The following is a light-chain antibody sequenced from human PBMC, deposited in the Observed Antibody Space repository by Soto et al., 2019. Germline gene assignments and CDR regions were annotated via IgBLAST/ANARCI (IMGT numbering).Light chain of an antibody. J-gene: IGLJ2*01. CDR3: ASYGGRDDMI. V-gene: IGLV2-8*01. CDR2: GVT. CDR1: TTEVGGNDR. Sequence: QSALTQPPSAAGFLEPSVTISCTGTTTEVGGNDRVSWFKQHPGKAPKLIIYGVTDRFSGVPYRFSGSKSGNTASLTVSGLQAEDEADYYCASYGGRDDMIFGVGTKLTVL.